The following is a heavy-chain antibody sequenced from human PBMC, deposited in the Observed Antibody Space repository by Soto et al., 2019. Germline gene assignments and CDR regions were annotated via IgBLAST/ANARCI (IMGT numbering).Heavy chain of an antibody. J-gene: IGHJ6*02. CDR1: GFTFGDYA. CDR2: IRSKAYGGTT. Sequence: GGSLRLSCTASGFTFGDYAMSWVRQAPGKGLEWVGFIRSKAYGGTTEYAASVKGRFTISRDDSKSIAYLQMNSLKTEDTAVYYCTRERGYSGYEYYYYGMDVWGQGTTVTVSS. D-gene: IGHD5-12*01. CDR3: TRERGYSGYEYYYYGMDV. V-gene: IGHV3-49*04.